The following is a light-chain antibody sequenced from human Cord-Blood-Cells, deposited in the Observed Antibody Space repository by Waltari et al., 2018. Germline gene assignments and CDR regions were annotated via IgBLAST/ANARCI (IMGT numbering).Light chain of an antibody. CDR3: QSADSSGTYV. CDR1: ALPKQY. J-gene: IGLJ1*01. Sequence: SYELTQPPSVSVSPGQTARITSSGDALPKQYAYWYQQKPGPAPVRVIYKDSERPSGIPERFSGSSSGTTVTLTISGVQAEDEADYYCQSADSSGTYVFGTGTKVTVL. CDR2: KDS. V-gene: IGLV3-25*03.